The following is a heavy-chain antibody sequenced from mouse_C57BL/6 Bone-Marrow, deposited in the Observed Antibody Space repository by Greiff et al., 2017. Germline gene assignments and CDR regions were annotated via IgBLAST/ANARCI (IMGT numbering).Heavy chain of an antibody. D-gene: IGHD1-1*01. CDR3: TSTVVASYFDY. J-gene: IGHJ2*01. CDR1: GFNIKDDY. CDR2: IDPENGDT. V-gene: IGHV14-4*01. Sequence: VQLKESGAELVRPGASVKLSCTASGFNIKDDYMHWVKQRPEQGLEWIGWIDPENGDTEYASKFQGKATITADTSSNTAYLQLSSLTSEDTAVYYCTSTVVASYFDYWGQGTTLTVSS.